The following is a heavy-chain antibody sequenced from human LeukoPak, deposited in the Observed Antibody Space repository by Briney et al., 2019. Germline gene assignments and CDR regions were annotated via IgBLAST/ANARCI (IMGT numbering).Heavy chain of an antibody. CDR3: ARGPRYSSASITGYYYMDV. V-gene: IGHV1-69*05. D-gene: IGHD6-6*01. Sequence: SVNVSCKASGVTFSNSAISWVRQAPGQGLEWMGGIIPILRSPNYAPKFQDRVTITTDESTSTVYMHLSSLRSDDTAVYYCARGPRYSSASITGYYYMDVWGIGTTVIVSS. J-gene: IGHJ6*03. CDR1: GVTFSNSA. CDR2: IIPILRSP.